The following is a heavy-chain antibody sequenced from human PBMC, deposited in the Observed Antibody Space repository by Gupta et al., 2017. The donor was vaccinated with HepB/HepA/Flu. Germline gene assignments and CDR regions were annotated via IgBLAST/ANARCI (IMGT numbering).Heavy chain of an antibody. CDR2: INPKSGGT. D-gene: IGHD5-18*01. J-gene: IGHJ4*02. CDR3: AREVDTAMSNFDY. V-gene: IGHV1-2*02. CDR1: GYTFTGYH. Sequence: QVQLVQSGAEVKKPGASVKVSCKTSGYTFTGYHMHWVRQAPGQGLEWMGWINPKSGGTNYAQKFQGRVTMTRDTSISTAYMELSRLRSDDTAVYYCAREVDTAMSNFDYWGQGTLVTVSS.